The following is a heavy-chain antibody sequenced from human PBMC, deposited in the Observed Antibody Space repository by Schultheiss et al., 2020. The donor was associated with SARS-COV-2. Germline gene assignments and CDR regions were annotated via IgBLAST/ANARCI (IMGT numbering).Heavy chain of an antibody. J-gene: IGHJ5*02. CDR3: ARAGYSSSNWFDP. CDR2: INHSGST. V-gene: IGHV4-34*01. Sequence: ESLKISCAVSGGSFSGYYWSWIRQPPGKGLEWIGEINHSGSTNYNPSLKSRVTISVDTSKNQFSLKLSSVTAADTAVYYCARAGYSSSNWFDPWGQGTLVTVSS. D-gene: IGHD6-6*01. CDR1: GGSFSGYY.